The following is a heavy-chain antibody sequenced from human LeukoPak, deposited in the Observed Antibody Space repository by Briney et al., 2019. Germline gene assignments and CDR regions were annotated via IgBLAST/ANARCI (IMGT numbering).Heavy chain of an antibody. V-gene: IGHV4-4*07. CDR1: GGSISSYY. D-gene: IGHD2-2*01. CDR3: ARDLGYCSSTSCTLKYYYYYYMDV. Sequence: SETLSLTCTVSGGSISSYYWSWIRQPAGKGLEWIGRIYTSGSTNYNPSLKSRVTMSVDTSKIQFSLKLSSVTAADTAVYYCARDLGYCSSTSCTLKYYYYYYMDVWGKGTTVTVSS. CDR2: IYTSGST. J-gene: IGHJ6*03.